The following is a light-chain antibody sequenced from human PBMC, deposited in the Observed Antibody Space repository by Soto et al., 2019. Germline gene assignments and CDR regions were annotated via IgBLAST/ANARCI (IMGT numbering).Light chain of an antibody. V-gene: IGLV2-14*01. CDR2: EVS. J-gene: IGLJ1*01. Sequence: QSALTQPASVSGSPGQSITISCTGTSSDVGGYNYVSWYQQHPGKAPKLMIYEVSNRPSGVYNRFSGSKSGNTASLTISGLQAEDEADYYCSSYPSSSTLVFGTGTKLTVL. CDR1: SSDVGGYNY. CDR3: SSYPSSSTLV.